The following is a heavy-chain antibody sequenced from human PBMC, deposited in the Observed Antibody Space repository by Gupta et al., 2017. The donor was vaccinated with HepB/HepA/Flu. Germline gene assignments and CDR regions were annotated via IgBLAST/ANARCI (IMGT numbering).Heavy chain of an antibody. CDR2: IVGTDNT. J-gene: IGHJ4*02. Sequence: EVQLLESGGALLQPGGSLRLSCTTPGFTFINYALFWVRQAPGKGLEWVSGIVGTDNTYYADSVKGRFTISRDTSKNTLYLQMNRLRAEDTALYYCAKDMVSGDGIWGYDYWGQGALVTVSS. V-gene: IGHV3-23*01. D-gene: IGHD3-10*01. CDR3: AKDMVSGDGIWGYDY. CDR1: GFTFINYA.